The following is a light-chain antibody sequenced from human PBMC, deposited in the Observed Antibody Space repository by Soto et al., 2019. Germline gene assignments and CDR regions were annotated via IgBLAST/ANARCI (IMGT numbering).Light chain of an antibody. Sequence: EIVMTQSPANLSVSPGEGATLSCRASQSVSSKLAWYQQKPGQAPRLLIYGASNRATGIPARFSGSGSGTDFTLTISSLEPEDFAVYYCQQRSDWPLTFGGGTKV. CDR1: QSVSSK. CDR2: GAS. J-gene: IGKJ4*01. V-gene: IGKV3-11*01. CDR3: QQRSDWPLT.